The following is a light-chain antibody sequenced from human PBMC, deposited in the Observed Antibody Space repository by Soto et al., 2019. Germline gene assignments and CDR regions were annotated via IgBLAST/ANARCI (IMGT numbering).Light chain of an antibody. CDR3: QQVRSYPST. J-gene: IGKJ4*01. CDR1: QDISSS. V-gene: IGKV1-9*01. CDR2: AAS. Sequence: IQLTQSPSSLSASVGDRVTITCRASQDISSSLAWYQQKPGKAPKLLIYAASIVQSGVPSRFSGTGFVTDFTLTISSLQAEDFASYYCQQVRSYPSTFGGGTKVEIK.